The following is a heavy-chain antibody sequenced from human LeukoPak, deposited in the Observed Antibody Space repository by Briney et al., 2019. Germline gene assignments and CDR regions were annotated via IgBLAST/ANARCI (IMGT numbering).Heavy chain of an antibody. V-gene: IGHV4-59*01. Sequence: SETLSLTCTVSGGSISSYYWSWIRQPPEKGLEWIGYIYYSGSTNYNPSLKSRVTISVDTSKNQFSLKLSSATAADTAVYYCARIRDPYYYGMDVWGQGTTVTVSS. CDR1: GGSISSYY. D-gene: IGHD4-17*01. J-gene: IGHJ6*02. CDR3: ARIRDPYYYGMDV. CDR2: IYYSGST.